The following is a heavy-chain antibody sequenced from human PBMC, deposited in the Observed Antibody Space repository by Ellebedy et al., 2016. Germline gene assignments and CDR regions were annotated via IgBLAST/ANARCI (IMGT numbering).Heavy chain of an antibody. V-gene: IGHV3-30*03. Sequence: GESLKISCAASGFTFSSYSMNWVRQAPGKGLEWVAVISYDGSNKYYADSVKGRFTISRDNSKNTLYLQMNSLRAEDTAVYYCARVQPDIVVVVAAFDYWGQGTLVTVSS. J-gene: IGHJ4*02. D-gene: IGHD2-15*01. CDR2: ISYDGSNK. CDR1: GFTFSSYS. CDR3: ARVQPDIVVVVAAFDY.